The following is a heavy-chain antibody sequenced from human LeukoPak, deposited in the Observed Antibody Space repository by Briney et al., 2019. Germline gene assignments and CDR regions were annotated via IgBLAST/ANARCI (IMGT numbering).Heavy chain of an antibody. CDR1: AGSVNNSNFF. CDR3: ARHGYDRSGFHSN. CDR2: IYTSGST. D-gene: IGHD3-22*01. J-gene: IGHJ4*02. V-gene: IGHV4-39*01. Sequence: PSEILSLTCTVSAGSVNNSNFFWGWIRQPPGRGLEWLGSIYTSGSTYSNPSLKSRVTLSIDTSKSQFSLRLTSVTAADTAVYYCARHGYDRSGFHSNWGQGTLVTVSS.